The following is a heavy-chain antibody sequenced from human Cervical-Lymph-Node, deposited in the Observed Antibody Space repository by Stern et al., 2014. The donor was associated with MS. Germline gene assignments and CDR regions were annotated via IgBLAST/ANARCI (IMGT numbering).Heavy chain of an antibody. CDR3: ARVVAVAGTSFDY. CDR1: GFTFSNYA. CDR2: VSYDGSKK. V-gene: IGHV3-30-3*01. D-gene: IGHD6-19*01. Sequence: QVKLVQSGGGVVQPGRSLRLSCAASGFTFSNYAMHWVRQAPGTGLELEALVSYDGSKKDYADSGKGRFTISIDNSKNTLYLQMNSLRAEDTAVYYCARVVAVAGTSFDYWGQGTLVTVSS. J-gene: IGHJ4*02.